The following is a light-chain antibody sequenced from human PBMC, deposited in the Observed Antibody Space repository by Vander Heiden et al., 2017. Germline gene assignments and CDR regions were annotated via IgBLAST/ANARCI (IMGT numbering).Light chain of an antibody. J-gene: IGLJ3*02. V-gene: IGLV3-21*02. CDR2: DDS. Sequence: SYVLTQPPSVSVAPGQTARITCGGTNIGSKSVHWYQQKPGQAPVLVVYDDSARPSGIPERFSGSNSGNTATMTISRVEAGDEADYYCQVWDSSSDHRVFRGGTQVT. CDR3: QVWDSSSDHRV. CDR1: NIGSKS.